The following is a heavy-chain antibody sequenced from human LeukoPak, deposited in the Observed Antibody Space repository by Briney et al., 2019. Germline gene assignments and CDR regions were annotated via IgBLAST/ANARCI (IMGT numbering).Heavy chain of an antibody. CDR1: GFTFSSYS. V-gene: IGHV3-48*01. D-gene: IGHD3-3*01. CDR3: ARSWRGRRYFDY. J-gene: IGHJ4*02. CDR2: ISSDSSTI. Sequence: PGGSLRLSCAASGFTFSSYSMNWVRQAPGKGLEWAAYISSDSSTINYADSVKGRFTISRDNAKNLLYLQMNSLRAEDTAVYYCARSWRGRRYFDYWGQGTLVTVSS.